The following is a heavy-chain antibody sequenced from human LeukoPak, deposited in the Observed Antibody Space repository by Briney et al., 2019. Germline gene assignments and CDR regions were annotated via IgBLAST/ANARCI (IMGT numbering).Heavy chain of an antibody. CDR1: GFIFSNSA. CDR3: AKKEDDDIWGFEKS. Sequence: PGGSLTLSCAASGFIFSNSAMHWVRQAPGKGLEWVAAISYAGTNKYYTDSVKGLFTISSDNSKTTLYQQNNILSADDTAVYYCAKKEDDDIWGFEKSWGQGTLVTVSS. CDR2: ISYAGTNK. V-gene: IGHV3-30-3*02. J-gene: IGHJ4*02. D-gene: IGHD3-16*01.